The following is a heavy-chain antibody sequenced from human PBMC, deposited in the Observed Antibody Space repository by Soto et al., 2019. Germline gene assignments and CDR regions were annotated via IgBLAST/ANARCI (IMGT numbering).Heavy chain of an antibody. D-gene: IGHD2-8*01. CDR1: GYTFTSYG. Sequence: QVQLVQSGAEVKKPGASVKVSCKASGYTFTSYGISWVRQAPGQGLEWMGWISAYNGNTNYAQKLQGRVTMTTDKATSTAYMELRSLRSDDTAAYYCARDPGVLMVYAILTTASYYYGMDVWGQGTTVTVSS. V-gene: IGHV1-18*01. J-gene: IGHJ6*02. CDR3: ARDPGVLMVYAILTTASYYYGMDV. CDR2: ISAYNGNT.